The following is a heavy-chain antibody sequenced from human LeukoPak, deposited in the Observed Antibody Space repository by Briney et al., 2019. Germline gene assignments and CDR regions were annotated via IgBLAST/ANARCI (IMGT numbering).Heavy chain of an antibody. CDR3: ARGGGLDV. D-gene: IGHD3-16*01. CDR2: ITHNRNVN. V-gene: IGHV3-7*03. Sequence: GLEWVASITHNRNVNSYVDSVKGRFTISRDNAKNSLYLQMSNLRAEDTAVYFCARGGGLDVWGQGATVTVSS. J-gene: IGHJ6*02.